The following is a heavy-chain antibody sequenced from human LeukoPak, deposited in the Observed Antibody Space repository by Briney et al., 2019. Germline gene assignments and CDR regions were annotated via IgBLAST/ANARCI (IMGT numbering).Heavy chain of an antibody. V-gene: IGHV4-61*01. CDR2: IYYSGST. D-gene: IGHD3-22*01. CDR1: GGSISSSSYY. J-gene: IGHJ4*02. CDR3: ARAGDSSGYYYFDY. Sequence: PSETLSLTCTVSGGSISSSSYYWSWIRQPPGKGLEWIGYIYYSGSTNYNPSLKSRVTISVDTSKNQFSLKLSSVTAADTAVYYCARAGDSSGYYYFDYWGQGTLVTVSS.